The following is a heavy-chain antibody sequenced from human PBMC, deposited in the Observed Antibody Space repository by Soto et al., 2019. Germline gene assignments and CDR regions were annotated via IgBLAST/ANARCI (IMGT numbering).Heavy chain of an antibody. CDR3: AGGFGSCSIFPN. J-gene: IGHJ4*02. CDR1: GGSVSSGSYY. Sequence: PSETLSLTGTVSGGSVSSGSYYWSWIRQPPGKGLEWIGYISYSGSPNCNRSLKSRVTRSVDTSKKQFSLNLSSVTAADTAVYYCAGGFGSCSIFPNGGQGTLVTVSS. V-gene: IGHV4-61*01. CDR2: ISYSGSP. D-gene: IGHD2-15*01.